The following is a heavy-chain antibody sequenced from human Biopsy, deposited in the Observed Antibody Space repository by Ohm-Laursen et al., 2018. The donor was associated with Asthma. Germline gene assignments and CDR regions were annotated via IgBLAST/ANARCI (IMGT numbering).Heavy chain of an antibody. CDR2: IHYSGST. CDR1: GVSIRSYY. D-gene: IGHD2-15*01. CDR3: AGFCSGGNCPDH. V-gene: IGHV4-59*01. J-gene: IGHJ4*02. Sequence: SLTCTVSGVSIRSYYWTWIRPPPGTGLEWIGNIHYSGSTYSNPSLKSRVTISVDTSKKQISLRLSSVIAADTAVYYCAGFCSGGNCPDHWGQGTLVTVSS.